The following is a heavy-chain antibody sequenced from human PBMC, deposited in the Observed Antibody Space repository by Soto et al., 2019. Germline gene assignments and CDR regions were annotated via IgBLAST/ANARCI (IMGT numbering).Heavy chain of an antibody. CDR2: ISYDGSNK. V-gene: IGHV3-30-3*01. D-gene: IGHD2-8*01. CDR3: ARAPDIVLIRAYYYYGMDV. Sequence: LRLSCAASGFTFSSYAMHWVRQAPGKGLEWVAVISYDGSNKYYADSVKGRFTISRDNSKNTLYVQMNSLRPEDTAVYYCARAPDIVLIRAYYYYGMDVWGQGTTVTVSS. CDR1: GFTFSSYA. J-gene: IGHJ6*02.